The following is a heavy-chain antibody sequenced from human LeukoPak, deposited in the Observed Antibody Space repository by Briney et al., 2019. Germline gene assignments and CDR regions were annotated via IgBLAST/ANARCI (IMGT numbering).Heavy chain of an antibody. CDR2: INHSGST. CDR1: GGSISGYY. J-gene: IGHJ4*02. Sequence: SETLSLTCTVSGGSISGYYWSWIRQPPGKGLEWIGEINHSGSTNYNPSLKSRVTISVDTSKNQFSLKLSSVTAADTAVYYCARGRRIIYYDFWSGYYFDYWGQGTLVTVSS. D-gene: IGHD3-3*01. V-gene: IGHV4-34*01. CDR3: ARGRRIIYYDFWSGYYFDY.